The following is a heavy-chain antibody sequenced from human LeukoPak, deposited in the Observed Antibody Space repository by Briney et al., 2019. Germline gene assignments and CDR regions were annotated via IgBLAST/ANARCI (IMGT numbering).Heavy chain of an antibody. CDR2: IYYSGST. Sequence: SETLSLTCTVSGGSISSYYWSWIRQPPGKGLEWIGYIYYSGSTNYNPSLKSRVTISVDTSKNQFSLKLSSVTAADTAVYYCASRSGSYLFFDYWGQGTLVTVSS. J-gene: IGHJ4*02. D-gene: IGHD1-26*01. V-gene: IGHV4-59*01. CDR3: ASRSGSYLFFDY. CDR1: GGSISSYY.